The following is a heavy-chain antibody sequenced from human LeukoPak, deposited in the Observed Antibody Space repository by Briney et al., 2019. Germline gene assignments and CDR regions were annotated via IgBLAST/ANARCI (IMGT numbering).Heavy chain of an antibody. Sequence: LSETLSLTCTVSGGSISSYYWSWIRQPPGKGLEWNGYIYTSGSTNHNPSLKSRVTMSVDTSKNQFSLKLSSVTAADTAVYYCARDLWNTANWYFDLWGRGALVTVSS. CDR2: IYTSGST. D-gene: IGHD5-18*01. J-gene: IGHJ2*01. CDR3: ARDLWNTANWYFDL. CDR1: GGSISSYY. V-gene: IGHV4-59*01.